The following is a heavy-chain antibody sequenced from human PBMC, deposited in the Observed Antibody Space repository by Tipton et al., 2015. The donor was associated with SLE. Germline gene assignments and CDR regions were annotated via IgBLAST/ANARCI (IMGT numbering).Heavy chain of an antibody. J-gene: IGHJ3*01. CDR2: TFYRGKT. Sequence: TLSLTCTISDDSIFTYYWSWIRQSPGKGLEWIGYTFYRGKTDYNPSMKSRVTVSLDTSKNQFSLKLTSVTAADTAVYYCARTMPLNGFDVWGQGTMVTVSS. D-gene: IGHD2-2*01. CDR1: DDSIFTYY. V-gene: IGHV4-59*01. CDR3: ARTMPLNGFDV.